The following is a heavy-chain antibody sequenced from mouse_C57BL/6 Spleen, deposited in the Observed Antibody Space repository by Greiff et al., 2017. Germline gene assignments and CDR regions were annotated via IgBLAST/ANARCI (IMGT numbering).Heavy chain of an antibody. D-gene: IGHD3-3*01. CDR3: ARGDSWFAY. J-gene: IGHJ3*01. V-gene: IGHV1-76*01. CDR2: IYPGSGNT. Sequence: QVHVKQSGAELVRPGASVKLSCKASGYTFTDYYINWVKQRPGQGLEWIARIYPGSGNTYYNEKFKGKATLTAETTSSTAYMQLSSMTSEDSAVYFCARGDSWFAYWGQGTLVTVSA. CDR1: GYTFTDYY.